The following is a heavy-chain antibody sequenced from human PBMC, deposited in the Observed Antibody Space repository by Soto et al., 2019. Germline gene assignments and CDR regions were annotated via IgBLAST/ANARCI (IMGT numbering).Heavy chain of an antibody. CDR2: ISGSGANT. Sequence: EVQLLESGGGLVQPGGSLRLSCAASGFTFSSFALIWVRQAPGKGLEWVSAISGSGANTYYADSVKGRFTISRDNSKNTLYLQMNSLRAEDTAVYHCVKGVYTGPDYGFDVWGQGSLVTVSS. CDR3: VKGVYTGPDYGFDV. D-gene: IGHD4-17*01. CDR1: GFTFSSFA. V-gene: IGHV3-23*01. J-gene: IGHJ4*02.